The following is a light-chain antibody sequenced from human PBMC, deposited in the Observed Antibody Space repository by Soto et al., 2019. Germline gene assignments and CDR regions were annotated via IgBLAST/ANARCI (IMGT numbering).Light chain of an antibody. J-gene: IGKJ4*01. CDR2: RAS. CDR3: QQYESSPLT. V-gene: IGKV3-20*01. Sequence: EIVLTQSPDTLSLSPGERATLSCRASQSVSSALLAWYQQKPGQAPRLLIYRASTRATGIPDRFTGSGSGTDFTLTISRLEPEAFAVDYCQQYESSPLTFGGGTKVEIK. CDR1: QSVSSAL.